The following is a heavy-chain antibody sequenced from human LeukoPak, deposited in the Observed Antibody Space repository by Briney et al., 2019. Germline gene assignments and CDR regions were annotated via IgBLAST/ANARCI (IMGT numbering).Heavy chain of an antibody. CDR1: GGTFSSYA. D-gene: IGHD2-2*02. V-gene: IGHV1-69*13. J-gene: IGHJ5*02. CDR3: ASSVVVPAAIEGWFDP. CDR2: IFPIFGTA. Sequence: SVKVSCKASGGTFSSYAISWVRQAPGQRLEWMGGIFPIFGTANYAQKFQGRVSITADESTSTAYMELSSLRSEDTAVYCCASSVVVPAAIEGWFDPWGQGTLVTVSS.